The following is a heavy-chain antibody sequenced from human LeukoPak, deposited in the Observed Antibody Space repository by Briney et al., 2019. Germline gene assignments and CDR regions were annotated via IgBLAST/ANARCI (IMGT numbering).Heavy chain of an antibody. D-gene: IGHD6-13*01. V-gene: IGHV4-34*01. Sequence: SETLPLTCAVYGGSFSGYYWSWIRQPPGKGLEWIGEINHSGSTNYNPSLKSRVTISVDTSKNQFSLKLSSVTAADTAVYYCARVYSSSWYSNWFDPWGQGTLVTVSS. CDR1: GGSFSGYY. J-gene: IGHJ5*02. CDR2: INHSGST. CDR3: ARVYSSSWYSNWFDP.